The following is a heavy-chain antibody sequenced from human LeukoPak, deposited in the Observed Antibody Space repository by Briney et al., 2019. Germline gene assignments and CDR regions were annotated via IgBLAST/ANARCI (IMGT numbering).Heavy chain of an antibody. V-gene: IGHV1-2*07. CDR2: INPNSDGI. D-gene: IGHD3-16*01. J-gene: IGHJ4*02. Sequence: ASVKVSCKASGYTFTDHYMHWVRQAPGQGLEWMGWINPNSDGINNYAHKFQGRVTMTRDTSISTAYMELSRLRSDDTAVYYCARGLRNRWYYFDYWGQGTLVTVSS. CDR1: GYTFTDHY. CDR3: ARGLRNRWYYFDY.